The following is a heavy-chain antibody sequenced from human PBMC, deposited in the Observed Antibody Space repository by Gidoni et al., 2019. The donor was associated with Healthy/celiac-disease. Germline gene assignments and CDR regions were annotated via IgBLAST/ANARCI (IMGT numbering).Heavy chain of an antibody. CDR1: GFPFSSSA. V-gene: IGHV3-30-3*01. Sequence: QVQLVESGGGVVQPGRSLRLSWAASGFPFSSSAMHWVRPAPGKGLEWVAVISYDGSNKYYADSVKGRFTISRDNSKNTLYLQMNSLRAEDTAVYYCARDGGVDTAMVRLGLFDYWGQGTLVTVSS. D-gene: IGHD5-18*01. J-gene: IGHJ4*02. CDR3: ARDGGVDTAMVRLGLFDY. CDR2: ISYDGSNK.